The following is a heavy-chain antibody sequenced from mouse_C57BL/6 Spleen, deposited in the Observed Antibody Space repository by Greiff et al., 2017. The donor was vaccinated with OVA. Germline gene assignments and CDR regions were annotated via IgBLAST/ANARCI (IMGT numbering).Heavy chain of an antibody. J-gene: IGHJ3*01. Sequence: EVMLVESGGGLVKPGGSLKLSCAASGFTFSSYAMSWVSQTPEQRLEWVATISAGGSYTYYPDNVKGRFTITRDNAKNNLYLQMSHLKSEDTAMYYCARTYYSNSFAYWGQGTLVTVSA. CDR2: ISAGGSYT. CDR1: GFTFSSYA. CDR3: ARTYYSNSFAY. D-gene: IGHD2-5*01. V-gene: IGHV5-4*03.